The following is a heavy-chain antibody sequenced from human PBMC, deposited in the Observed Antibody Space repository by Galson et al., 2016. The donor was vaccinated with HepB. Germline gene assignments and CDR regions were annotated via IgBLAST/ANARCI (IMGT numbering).Heavy chain of an antibody. CDR2: INHNGGT. CDR1: GESLTHYY. D-gene: IGHD3-10*01. Sequence: SETLSLTCGVSGESLTHYYWTWIRQPPGKRPEWIGDINHNGGTNYNPSLGSRVSISIDMSKNQFSLRLDAVTAADTGVYYCGRGRRFYGSGVYLYWGQESLVTVSS. J-gene: IGHJ4*02. CDR3: GRGRRFYGSGVYLY. V-gene: IGHV4-34*01.